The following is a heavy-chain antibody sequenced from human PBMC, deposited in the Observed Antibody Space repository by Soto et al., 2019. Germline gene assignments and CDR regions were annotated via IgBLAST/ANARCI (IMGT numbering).Heavy chain of an antibody. J-gene: IGHJ2*01. D-gene: IGHD3-10*01. CDR1: GFTFDDYA. V-gene: IGHV3-9*01. CDR3: AKALMVRGVIIGYFAL. CDR2: ISWNSGSI. Sequence: EVQLVESGGGSVQPGRSLSLSCAASGFTFDDYAMHWVRQAPGKGLEWVSGISWNSGSIGYADSVKGRFTISRDNAKNSLYLQMNSLRDEDTALYYCAKALMVRGVIIGYFALWGRGTLVTVSS.